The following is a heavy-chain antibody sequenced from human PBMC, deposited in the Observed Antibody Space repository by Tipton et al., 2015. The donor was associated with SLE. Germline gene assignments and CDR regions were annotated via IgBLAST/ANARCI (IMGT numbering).Heavy chain of an antibody. D-gene: IGHD3-9*01. Sequence: SLRLSCAASGFSFDTYSMDWVRQAPGKGLEWVAYISSSGTTRYYADSVKGRFTISRDNAKNSLYLEMNSLRAEDTAVYYCARDRRRYFDWSDAFDIWGQGTMVTVSS. CDR3: ARDRRRYFDWSDAFDI. J-gene: IGHJ3*02. V-gene: IGHV3-48*04. CDR2: ISSSGTTR. CDR1: GFSFDTYS.